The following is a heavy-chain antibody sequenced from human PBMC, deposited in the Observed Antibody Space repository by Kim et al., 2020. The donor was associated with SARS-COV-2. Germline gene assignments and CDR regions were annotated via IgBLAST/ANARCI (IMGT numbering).Heavy chain of an antibody. CDR3: ARSSYGGNVEPYYYYGMDV. Sequence: SETLSLTCTVSGGSISSYYWSWIRQPPGKGLEWIGYIYYSGSTNYNPSLKSRVTISVDTSKNQFSLKLSSVTAADTAVYYCARSSYGGNVEPYYYYGMDVWGQGTTVTVSS. CDR2: IYYSGST. V-gene: IGHV4-59*13. CDR1: GGSISSYY. J-gene: IGHJ6*02. D-gene: IGHD4-17*01.